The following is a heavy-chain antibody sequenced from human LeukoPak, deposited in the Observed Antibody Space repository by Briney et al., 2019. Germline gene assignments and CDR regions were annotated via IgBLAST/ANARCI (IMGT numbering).Heavy chain of an antibody. CDR3: ARDYSDSEHFAY. Sequence: PSETLSLTCTVSGGSISNDYWGWIRQPPGKGLEWIANIYHTGSTYYNPSLESRVTISVDTSKNQFSLKLNSVTAADTAVYYCARDYSDSEHFAYGGQGPLATVPS. V-gene: IGHV4-59*01. CDR1: GGSISNDY. J-gene: IGHJ4*02. CDR2: IYHTGST. D-gene: IGHD4-11*01.